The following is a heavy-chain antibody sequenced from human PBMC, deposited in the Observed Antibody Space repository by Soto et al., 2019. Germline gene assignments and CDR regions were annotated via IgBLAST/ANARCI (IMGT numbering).Heavy chain of an antibody. D-gene: IGHD3-3*01. CDR2: ISAYNGNT. CDR1: GYTFTSYG. Sequence: ASVKVSCKASGYTFTSYGISWLRQAPGQGIEWMGWISAYNGNTNYAQKLQGRVTMTTDTSTSTAYMELRSLRSDDTAVYYCARKTTYYDFWSGHFYYYYYMDVWGKGTTVTGSS. J-gene: IGHJ6*03. CDR3: ARKTTYYDFWSGHFYYYYYMDV. V-gene: IGHV1-18*01.